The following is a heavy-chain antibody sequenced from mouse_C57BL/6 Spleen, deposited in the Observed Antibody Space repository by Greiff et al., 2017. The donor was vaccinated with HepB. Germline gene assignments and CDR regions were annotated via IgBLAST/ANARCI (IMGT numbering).Heavy chain of an antibody. D-gene: IGHD1-1*02. CDR2: ISDGGSYT. Sequence: DVMLVESGGGLVKPGGSLKLSCAASGFTFSSYAMSWVRQTPEKRLEWVATISDGGSYTYYPDNVKGRFTISRDNAKNNLYLQMSHLKSEDTAMYYCARDETMPPWFAYWGQGTLVTVSA. J-gene: IGHJ3*01. V-gene: IGHV5-4*01. CDR3: ARDETMPPWFAY. CDR1: GFTFSSYA.